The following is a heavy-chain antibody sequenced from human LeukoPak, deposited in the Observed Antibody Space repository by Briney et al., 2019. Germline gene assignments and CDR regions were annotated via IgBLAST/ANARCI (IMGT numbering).Heavy chain of an antibody. CDR1: GFTFSSYE. CDR2: ISSSGSTI. D-gene: IGHD4-17*01. Sequence: GGSLRLSCAASGFTFSSYEMNWVRQAPGKGLEWVSYISSSGSTIYYADSVKGRFTISRDNAKNSLNLQMNSLTAEDTAVYHCRLFYGVEDYWGQGTLVTVSS. CDR3: RLFYGVEDY. V-gene: IGHV3-48*03. J-gene: IGHJ4*02.